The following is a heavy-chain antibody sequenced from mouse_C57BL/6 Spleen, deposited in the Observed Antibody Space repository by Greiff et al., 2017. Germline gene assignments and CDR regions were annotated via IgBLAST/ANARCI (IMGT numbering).Heavy chain of an antibody. CDR2: IYPGDGDT. CDR1: GYAFSSSW. CDR3: ARWSYFDY. Sequence: VKLMESGPELVKPGASVKISCKASGYAFSSSWMSWVKQRPGKGLEWIGRIYPGDGDTNYNGKFKGKATLAADKSSSTAYMQLSSLTSEDSAVYFCARWSYFDYWGQGTTLTVSS. V-gene: IGHV1-82*01. J-gene: IGHJ2*01.